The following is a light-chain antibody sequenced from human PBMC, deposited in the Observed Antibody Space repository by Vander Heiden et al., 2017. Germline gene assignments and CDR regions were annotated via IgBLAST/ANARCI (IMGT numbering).Light chain of an antibody. V-gene: IGKV3-11*01. Sequence: EIVLTQSPATLSLSPGERATLSCRASQSVSSYLAWYQQKPGQAPRLLIYDASNRATGIPARLSGSGYGPDFTLTISSLEPEDFAVYYCQQRSNWPPYTFGQGTKLEIK. CDR2: DAS. CDR1: QSVSSY. J-gene: IGKJ2*01. CDR3: QQRSNWPPYT.